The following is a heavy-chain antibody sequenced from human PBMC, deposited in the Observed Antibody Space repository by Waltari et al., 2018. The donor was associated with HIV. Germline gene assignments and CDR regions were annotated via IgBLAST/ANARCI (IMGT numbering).Heavy chain of an antibody. Sequence: QVQLVESGGGVVQPGRSLRLSCQASGFTFSSHAMTWVRQAPGKGLDWVAVISDDENNKDYADSVKGRFTISRDNSKNTLYLQMNSLRAEDTAMYYCARSMAQAYDYWGQGTLVTVSS. J-gene: IGHJ4*02. CDR3: ARSMAQAYDY. D-gene: IGHD6-6*01. V-gene: IGHV3-30*01. CDR2: ISDDENNK. CDR1: GFTFSSHA.